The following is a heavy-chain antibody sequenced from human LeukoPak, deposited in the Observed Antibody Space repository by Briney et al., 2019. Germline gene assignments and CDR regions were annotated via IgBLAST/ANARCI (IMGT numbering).Heavy chain of an antibody. Sequence: GGSLRLSCAASGFTVSSNYMSWVRQAPGKGLEWVSVIYSGGSTYYADSVKGRFTISRDNSKNTLYLQMNSLRAEDTAVYYCARDASETTVTPLGYWGQGTLVTVSS. CDR3: ARDASETTVTPLGY. V-gene: IGHV3-53*01. D-gene: IGHD4-17*01. CDR2: IYSGGST. J-gene: IGHJ4*02. CDR1: GFTVSSNY.